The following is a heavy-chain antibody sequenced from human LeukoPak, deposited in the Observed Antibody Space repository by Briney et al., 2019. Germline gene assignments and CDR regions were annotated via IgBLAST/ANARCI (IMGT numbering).Heavy chain of an antibody. CDR2: INPSGGST. J-gene: IGHJ4*02. D-gene: IGHD3-3*01. CDR3: ARVLINYDFWSGYLD. CDR1: GDTFTNYY. V-gene: IGHV1-46*01. Sequence: GASVKVSCKASGDTFTNYYMHWVRQAPGQGLEWMGFINPSGGSTSYARKFQGRVTMTRDTSTSTVYMELSSLRSEDTAVYYCARVLINYDFWSGYLDWGRGTLVTVSS.